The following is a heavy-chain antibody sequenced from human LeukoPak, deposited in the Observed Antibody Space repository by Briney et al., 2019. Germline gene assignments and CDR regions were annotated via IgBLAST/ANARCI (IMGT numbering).Heavy chain of an antibody. CDR2: IIPIFGTA. Sequence: SVKVSCKASGGTFSSYAISWVRQAHGQGLEWMGGIIPIFGTANYAQKFQGRVTITADESTSTAYMELSSLRSEDTAVYYCASGRTSSGWLFDYWGQGTLVTVSS. J-gene: IGHJ4*02. CDR3: ASGRTSSGWLFDY. D-gene: IGHD6-19*01. CDR1: GGTFSSYA. V-gene: IGHV1-69*01.